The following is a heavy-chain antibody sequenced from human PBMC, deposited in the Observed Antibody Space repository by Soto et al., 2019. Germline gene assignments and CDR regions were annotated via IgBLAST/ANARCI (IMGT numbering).Heavy chain of an antibody. CDR3: VRGGTPIDY. CDR1: GYTFTNFG. Sequence: QVQLVQSGAEVKKPGASVKVSCKASGYTFTNFGISWVRQAPGQGLEWMGWISAYNGNTNYAQNFQGRVTMTTDTSTSTAHMQLRSLRSDDTAVYYCVRGGTPIDYWGQGTLVTVSS. V-gene: IGHV1-18*01. CDR2: ISAYNGNT. D-gene: IGHD3-16*01. J-gene: IGHJ4*02.